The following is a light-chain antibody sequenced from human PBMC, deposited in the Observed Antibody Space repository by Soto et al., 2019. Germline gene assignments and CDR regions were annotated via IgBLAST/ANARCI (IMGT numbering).Light chain of an antibody. V-gene: IGKV4-1*01. Sequence: DIVMTQSPDSLAVSLGERATINCKSSQSVLYSSNNKNYLAWYQQRPGQPPKLLIYCASTRESGVPDRFSGSGSGTDFTLTITSLQAEGVAVYYCQQYESTPPTFGQGTKLEIK. CDR1: QSVLYSSNNKNY. CDR3: QQYESTPPT. CDR2: CAS. J-gene: IGKJ2*01.